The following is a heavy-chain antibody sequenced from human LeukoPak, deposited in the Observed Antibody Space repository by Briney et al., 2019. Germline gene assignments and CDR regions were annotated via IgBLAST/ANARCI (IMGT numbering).Heavy chain of an antibody. D-gene: IGHD4-17*01. CDR2: ISYDGSNK. Sequence: GGSLRLSCAASGFTFSSYEMNWVRQAPGKGLEWVAVISYDGSNKYYADSVKGRFTISRDNSKNTLYLQMNSLRAEDTAVYYCARDSVFTGDYLGRYYYYGMDVWGKGTTVTVSS. CDR1: GFTFSSYE. V-gene: IGHV3-30*04. J-gene: IGHJ6*04. CDR3: ARDSVFTGDYLGRYYYYGMDV.